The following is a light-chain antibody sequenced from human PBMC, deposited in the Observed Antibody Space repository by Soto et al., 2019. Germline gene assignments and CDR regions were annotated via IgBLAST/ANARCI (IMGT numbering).Light chain of an antibody. CDR3: QQYSAYPYT. V-gene: IGKV1-5*01. J-gene: IGKJ2*01. CDR2: DAS. Sequence: DIQMTQSPSTLSAFVGDTVTITCRASQSISHWLAWYQQRPGRAPKLLIYDASSLESGVPSRFSGSGSGTEFTLTISSLQPDDFATYYCQQYSAYPYTFXQGTKVDIK. CDR1: QSISHW.